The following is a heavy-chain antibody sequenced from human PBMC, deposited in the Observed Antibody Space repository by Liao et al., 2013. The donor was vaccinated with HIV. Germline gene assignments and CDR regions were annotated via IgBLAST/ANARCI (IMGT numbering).Heavy chain of an antibody. V-gene: IGHV4-59*10. D-gene: IGHD2-2*01. J-gene: IGHJ4*02. CDR2: IYSSGSS. CDR1: GESRSAYH. CDR3: ARGGYCSSTSCYGYYFDY. Sequence: VQLNQWGAGLLKPSETLSLTCAVSGESRSAYHWSWIRQPPGKGLEWVGHIYSSGSSNYNPALKSRVAISADTSKNQVSLRVDSVTAPDTGVYYCARGGYCSSTSCYGYYFDYWGQGTLVTVSS.